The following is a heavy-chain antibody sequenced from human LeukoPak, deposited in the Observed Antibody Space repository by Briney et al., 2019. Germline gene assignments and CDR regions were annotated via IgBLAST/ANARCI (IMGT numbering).Heavy chain of an antibody. V-gene: IGHV1-8*02. J-gene: IGHJ4*02. CDR3: ARHDNHHTYFDY. CDR1: GYTFTSYD. CDR2: MNPNSGNT. Sequence: ASVKVSCKASGYTFTSYDINWVRQATGQGLEWMGWMNPNSGNTDSAQKFQGRVTMTTDTSTTTAFMELRSLRSDDTAVYYCARHDNHHTYFDYWGQGTLVTVSS. D-gene: IGHD1-14*01.